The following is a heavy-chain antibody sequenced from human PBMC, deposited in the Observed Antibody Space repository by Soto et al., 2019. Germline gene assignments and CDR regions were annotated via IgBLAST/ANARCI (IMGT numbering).Heavy chain of an antibody. CDR1: GGSISSGDYY. V-gene: IGHV4-30-4*01. D-gene: IGHD3-3*01. CDR3: ARGAIFGVPSRYGMDV. J-gene: IGHJ6*02. Sequence: SETLSLTCTVSGGSISSGDYYWSWIRQPPGKGLEWIGYIYYSGSTYYNPSLKSRVTISVDTSKNQFSLKLSSVTAADTAVYYCARGAIFGVPSRYGMDVWGQGTTGTV. CDR2: IYYSGST.